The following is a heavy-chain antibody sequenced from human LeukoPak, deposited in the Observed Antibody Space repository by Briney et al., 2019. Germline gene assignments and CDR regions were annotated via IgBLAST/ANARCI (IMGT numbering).Heavy chain of an antibody. CDR3: ARVKGRIAAASNWFDP. CDR2: INHSGST. V-gene: IGHV4-34*01. D-gene: IGHD6-13*01. J-gene: IGHJ5*02. Sequence: SETLSLTCAVYGGSFSGYYWSWIRQPPGKGLEWIGEINHSGSTNYNPSLKSRVTISVDTSKNQFSLKLSSVTAADTAVYYCARVKGRIAAASNWFDPWGQGTLVTVSS. CDR1: GGSFSGYY.